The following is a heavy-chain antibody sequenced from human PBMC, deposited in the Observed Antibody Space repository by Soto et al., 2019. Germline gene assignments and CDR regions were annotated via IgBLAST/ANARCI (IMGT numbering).Heavy chain of an antibody. CDR3: VREVIPAALNL. J-gene: IGHJ4*02. CDR2: IYHTGST. V-gene: IGHV4-30-4*01. Sequence: SATPSLTGTASGDSLSSRDAFCRWTRPSPGKGLEWIGYIYHTGSTYYNPSLTSRLTLSVDTAKNQFSLKLRSVTAADTAVYYCVREVIPAALNLWGQGILVTVSA. D-gene: IGHD2-2*01. CDR1: GDSLSSRDAF.